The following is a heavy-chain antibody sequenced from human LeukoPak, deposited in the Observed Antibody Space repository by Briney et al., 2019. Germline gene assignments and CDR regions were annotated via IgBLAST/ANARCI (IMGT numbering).Heavy chain of an antibody. CDR2: INHSGST. CDR3: ARDVAYYCDSSGYFDY. J-gene: IGHJ4*02. CDR1: GGSFSGYY. Sequence: SETLSLTCAVYGGSFSGYYWSWIRQPPGKGLEWIWEINHSGSTKYNPYLMSRVTISVDTSKNQISRKLSSVTAADTAVYYCARDVAYYCDSSGYFDYWGQGTWVT. V-gene: IGHV4-34*01. D-gene: IGHD3-22*01.